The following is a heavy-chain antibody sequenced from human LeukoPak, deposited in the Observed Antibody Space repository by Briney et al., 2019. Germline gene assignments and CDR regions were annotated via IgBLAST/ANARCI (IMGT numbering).Heavy chain of an antibody. D-gene: IGHD3-16*01. CDR2: IRYDGSNK. Sequence: GGSLRLSCAASGFTFSSYGMHWVRQAPGKGVEWVAFIRYDGSNKYYADSVKGRFTISRDNSKNTLYLQMNSLRAEDTAVYYCAKDPQGFATNFDYWGQGTLVTVSS. V-gene: IGHV3-30*02. J-gene: IGHJ4*02. CDR1: GFTFSSYG. CDR3: AKDPQGFATNFDY.